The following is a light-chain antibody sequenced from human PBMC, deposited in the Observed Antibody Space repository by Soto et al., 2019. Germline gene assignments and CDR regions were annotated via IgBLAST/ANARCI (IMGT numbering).Light chain of an antibody. J-gene: IGLJ2*01. CDR3: CSYAGSITFT. CDR2: EVS. V-gene: IGLV2-14*01. Sequence: QSVLTQPASVSGSPVQAITISCTGTSSDVGGYNYVSWYQQHPGKAPKLMIYEVSNRPSRVSDRYSGSKSGNKASLTISGLQAEDEANYYCCSYAGSITFTFGGGTQLTVL. CDR1: SSDVGGYNY.